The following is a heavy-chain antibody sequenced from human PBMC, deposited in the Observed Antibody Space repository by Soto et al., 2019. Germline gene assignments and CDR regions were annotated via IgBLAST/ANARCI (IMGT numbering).Heavy chain of an antibody. V-gene: IGHV4-34*01. D-gene: IGHD3-22*01. CDR3: ATRFYDSSGYYLFYFDS. CDR2: INHSGST. J-gene: IGHJ4*02. CDR1: GGSFSFYY. Sequence: SETLSLTCAVSGGSFSFYYWSWIRQPPGKELEWIGEINHSGSTNYNSSLKSRVTISVDTSRNQFSLKLSSVTAADTAVYYCATRFYDSSGYYLFYFDSWGQGTLVTVSS.